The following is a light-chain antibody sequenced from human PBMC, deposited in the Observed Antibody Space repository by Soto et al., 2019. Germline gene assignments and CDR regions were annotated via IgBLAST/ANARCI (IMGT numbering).Light chain of an antibody. Sequence: DIQMTQSPSSLSASVGDRVTITCRASQSISSYLNWYQQKPGKAPKVLIYAASSLQSGVSSRFSGSGSGTDFTLTISSLQPEDFATYYCQQSYSTPLTFGGGTTVEIK. V-gene: IGKV1-39*01. J-gene: IGKJ4*01. CDR1: QSISSY. CDR3: QQSYSTPLT. CDR2: AAS.